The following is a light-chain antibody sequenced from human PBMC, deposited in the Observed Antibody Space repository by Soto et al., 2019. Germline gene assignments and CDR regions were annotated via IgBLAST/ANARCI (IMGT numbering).Light chain of an antibody. CDR2: NNN. V-gene: IGLV1-44*01. CDR1: SSNIGTNA. CDR3: AEWDDSLNGYV. Sequence: QSVLTQPPSASGTPGQRVTISCSGGSSNIGTNAVNWYQQLPGTAPKLLIYNNNQRPSGVPDRFSGSKSGTSASLAISGLQSEEEAEYYCAEWDDSLNGYVFGTGTKVTVL. J-gene: IGLJ1*01.